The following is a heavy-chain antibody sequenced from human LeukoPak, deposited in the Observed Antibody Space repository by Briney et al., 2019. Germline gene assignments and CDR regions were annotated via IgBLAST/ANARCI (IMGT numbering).Heavy chain of an antibody. J-gene: IGHJ4*02. CDR2: INHSGST. D-gene: IGHD5-18*01. Sequence: GSLRLSCAASGFTLSDHYMDWVRQAPGKGLEWIGEINHSGSTNYNPSLKSRVTISVDTSKNQFSLKLSSVTAADTAVYYCARGLRGYSYGRPFDYWGQGTLVTVSS. V-gene: IGHV4-34*01. CDR3: ARGLRGYSYGRPFDY. CDR1: GFTLSDHY.